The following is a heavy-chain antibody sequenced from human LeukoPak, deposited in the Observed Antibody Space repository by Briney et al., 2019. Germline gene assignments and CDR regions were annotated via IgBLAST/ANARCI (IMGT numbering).Heavy chain of an antibody. CDR1: GFTFDDYG. CDR2: INWNGGST. V-gene: IGHV3-20*01. CDR3: ARARMRSGSYYRLDYYYGMDV. Sequence: GGSLRLSCAASGFTFDDYGMSLVRQAPGKGLEWVSGINWNGGSTGYAHSVKGRFTISRDNAKNSLYLQMNSLRAEDTALYHCARARMRSGSYYRLDYYYGMDVWGQGTTVTVSS. D-gene: IGHD3-10*01. J-gene: IGHJ6*02.